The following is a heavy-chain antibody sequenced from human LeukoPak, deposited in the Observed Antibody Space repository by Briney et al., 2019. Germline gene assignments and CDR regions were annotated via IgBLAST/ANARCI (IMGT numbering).Heavy chain of an antibody. J-gene: IGHJ6*04. CDR1: GGSIGSGDYY. Sequence: SQTLSLTCTVFGGSIGSGDYYWSWIRQPPGKGLEWIGYIYYSGSTYYNPSLKSRVTISVDTSKNQFSLKLSSVTAADTAVYYCARVHIRTVVVVAAQNYGMDVWGKGTTVTVSS. CDR3: ARVHIRTVVVVAAQNYGMDV. V-gene: IGHV4-30-4*01. D-gene: IGHD2-15*01. CDR2: IYYSGST.